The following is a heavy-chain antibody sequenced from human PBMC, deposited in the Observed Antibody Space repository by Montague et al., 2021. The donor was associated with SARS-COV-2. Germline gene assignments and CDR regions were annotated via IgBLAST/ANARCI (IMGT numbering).Heavy chain of an antibody. V-gene: IGHV4-4*07. CDR3: ARGRFYYDSGELGS. CDR2: IHACRIS. J-gene: IGHJ5*02. D-gene: IGHD3-22*01. CDR1: GGSTNNSY. Sequence: SETLSLTCTVSGGSTNNSYCSWIWQPAGQGLEWVWRIHACRISTYNPSLASRVTMSVDTSKNQFSLKLSSVTAADTAVYYCARGRFYYDSGELGSWGQGTLVTVSS.